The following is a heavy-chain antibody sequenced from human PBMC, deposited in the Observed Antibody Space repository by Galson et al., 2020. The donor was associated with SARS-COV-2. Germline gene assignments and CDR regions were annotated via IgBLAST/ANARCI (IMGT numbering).Heavy chain of an antibody. D-gene: IGHD1-1*01. J-gene: IGHJ4*02. V-gene: IGHV3-9*01. CDR3: AKDREDLLLRTGTNRGWLDY. CDR1: GFAFDDYA. CDR2: ISWNSGTV. Sequence: GGSLRLSCTASGFAFDDYAMHWVRQAPGKGLEWVSGISWNSGTVAYADSVKGRFTISRDNAQNSMYLQVSSLRPEDTAFYYCAKDREDLLLRTGTNRGWLDYWGQGTLVTVSS.